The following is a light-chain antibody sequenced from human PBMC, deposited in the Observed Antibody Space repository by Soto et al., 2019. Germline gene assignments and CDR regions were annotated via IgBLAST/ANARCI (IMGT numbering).Light chain of an antibody. CDR1: QTVSTNF. CDR3: QQYNNWPGT. CDR2: GAS. J-gene: IGKJ1*01. Sequence: EIVLTQSPGTLSLSPGERATLSCRASQTVSTNFLAWYQQKPGQAPRLLIYGASSRATGTPDRFSGRGSGTEFTLTISSLQSEDFGVYYCQQYNNWPGTFGQGTKVEIK. V-gene: IGKV3-20*01.